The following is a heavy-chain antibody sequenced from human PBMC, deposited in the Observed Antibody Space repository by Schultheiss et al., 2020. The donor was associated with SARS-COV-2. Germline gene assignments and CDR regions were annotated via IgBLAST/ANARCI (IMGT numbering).Heavy chain of an antibody. CDR2: IYYSGST. D-gene: IGHD6-25*01. J-gene: IGHJ5*02. Sequence: SQTLSLTCTVSGGSISSYYWSWIRQPPGKGLEWIGYIYYSGSTYYNPSLKSRVTISVDTSKNQFSLKLSSVTAADTAVYYCARSPFLAAAHDNWFDPWGQGTLVTVSS. V-gene: IGHV4-59*08. CDR1: GGSISSYY. CDR3: ARSPFLAAAHDNWFDP.